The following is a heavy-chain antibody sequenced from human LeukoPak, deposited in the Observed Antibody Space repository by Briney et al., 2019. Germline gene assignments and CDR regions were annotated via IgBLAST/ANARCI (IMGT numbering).Heavy chain of an antibody. D-gene: IGHD3-10*01. CDR3: ARDKVPGEFPYYFDY. CDR2: INWNGGST. CDR1: GFTFDDYG. J-gene: IGHJ4*02. V-gene: IGHV3-20*04. Sequence: GGSLRLSCAASGFTFDDYGMSWVRRAPGKGLEWVSGINWNGGSTGYADSVKGRFTISRDNAKNSLYLQMNSLRAEDTAVYYCARDKVPGEFPYYFDYWGQGTLVTVSS.